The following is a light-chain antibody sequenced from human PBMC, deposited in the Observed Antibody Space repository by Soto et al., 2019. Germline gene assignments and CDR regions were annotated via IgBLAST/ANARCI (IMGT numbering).Light chain of an antibody. Sequence: EIVLTQSPGTLSLSPGERATLSCRASQSVTSSYLAWYQQKPGQAPRLLIYGASRRATSIPDRFSGGGSGTDFTLTISRREPEDFAVYYCQQYDSFIFTFGPGTKVDIK. CDR1: QSVTSSY. J-gene: IGKJ3*01. CDR3: QQYDSFIFT. CDR2: GAS. V-gene: IGKV3-20*01.